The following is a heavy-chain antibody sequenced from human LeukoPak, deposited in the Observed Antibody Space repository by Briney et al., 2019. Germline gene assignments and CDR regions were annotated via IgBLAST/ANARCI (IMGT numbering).Heavy chain of an antibody. CDR2: ISGSSSYI. CDR3: ARASYYYDSSGYYFFDY. CDR1: GFTFSSYS. D-gene: IGHD3-22*01. J-gene: IGHJ4*02. V-gene: IGHV3-21*01. Sequence: GSLRLSCAASGFTFSSYSMNWVRQAPGKGLEWVSSISGSSSYIYYADSVKGRFTISRDNAKNSLYLQMNSLRAEDTAVYYCARASYYYDSSGYYFFDYWGQGTLVTVSS.